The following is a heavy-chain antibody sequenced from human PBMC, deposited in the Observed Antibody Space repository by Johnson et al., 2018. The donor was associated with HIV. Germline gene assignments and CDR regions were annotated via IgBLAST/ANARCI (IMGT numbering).Heavy chain of an antibody. V-gene: IGHV3-13*01. J-gene: IGHJ3*02. CDR3: ARYSVSEYAFDI. D-gene: IGHD2-21*01. CDR1: GFTFSSYD. CDR2: IGTAGDT. Sequence: EVQLLESGGGLVQPGGSLRLSCAASGFTFSSYDMHWVRQATGKGLEWVSAIGTAGDTYYPGSVKGRFTISREHAKNSLYLHMNSLRAGDTAVYYCARYSVSEYAFDIWGQGTMGTVSS.